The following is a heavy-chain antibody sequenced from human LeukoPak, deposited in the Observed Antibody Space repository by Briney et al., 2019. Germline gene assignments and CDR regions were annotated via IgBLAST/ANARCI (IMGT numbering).Heavy chain of an antibody. CDR2: INPNSGGT. CDR3: ARGLYYDSSGYPTRGY. Sequence: ASVKVSCKASGYTFTGYYMHWVRQAPGQGLEWMGWINPNSGGTNYAQKLQGRVTMTRDTSISTAYMELSRLRSDDTAVYYCARGLYYDSSGYPTRGYWGQGTLVTVSS. CDR1: GYTFTGYY. V-gene: IGHV1-2*02. D-gene: IGHD3-22*01. J-gene: IGHJ4*02.